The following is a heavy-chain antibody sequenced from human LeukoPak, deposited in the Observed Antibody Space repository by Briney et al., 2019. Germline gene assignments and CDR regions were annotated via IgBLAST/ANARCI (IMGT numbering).Heavy chain of an antibody. D-gene: IGHD3-10*01. J-gene: IGHJ4*02. CDR3: AKVAPGVITLTCFDY. CDR2: ISSSSSTI. Sequence: PGGSLRLSCAASGFTFSSYSMNWVRQAPGKGLEWVSYISSSSSTIYYADSVKGRFTISRDNAKNSLYLQMNSLRAEDTAVYYCAKVAPGVITLTCFDYWGQGTLVTVSS. V-gene: IGHV3-48*01. CDR1: GFTFSSYS.